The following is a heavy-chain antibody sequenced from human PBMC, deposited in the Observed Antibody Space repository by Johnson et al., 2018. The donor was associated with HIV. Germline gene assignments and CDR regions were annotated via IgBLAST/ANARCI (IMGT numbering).Heavy chain of an antibody. J-gene: IGHJ3*01. V-gene: IGHV3-30*04. CDR3: ARKSVINFDAIDV. CDR2: IRSKIN. CDR1: GFTFSSYA. Sequence: QVQLVESGGGLVQPGGSLRLSCAASGFTFSSYAMHWVRQASGKGLEWVGRIRSKINNYADSVRGRFTISRDDSKNTLFLQMNSLRVEDTAVYFCARKSVINFDAIDVWGRGTLVTVSS. D-gene: IGHD4-23*01.